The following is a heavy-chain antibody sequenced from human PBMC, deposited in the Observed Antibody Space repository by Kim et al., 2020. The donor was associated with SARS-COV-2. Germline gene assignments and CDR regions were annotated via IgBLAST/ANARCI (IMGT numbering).Heavy chain of an antibody. J-gene: IGHJ6*02. V-gene: IGHV1-2*02. D-gene: IGHD5-12*01. CDR2: T. Sequence: TNYAQKFQGRVTMTRDTSISTAYMELSRLRSDDTAVYYCAGGWLQSGMDVWGQGTTVTVSS. CDR3: AGGWLQSGMDV.